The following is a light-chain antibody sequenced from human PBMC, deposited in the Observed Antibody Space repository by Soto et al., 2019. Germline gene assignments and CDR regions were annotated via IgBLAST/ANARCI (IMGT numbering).Light chain of an antibody. Sequence: EIVMTQSPATLSVSPGERATLSCRASQSVSSTLAWYQQKPVQAPRLLIYGASTRATVIPARFSGSGSGTEFTLTISSLQSEDFAVYYCQQYNNWPPSFGQGTKVEIK. CDR1: QSVSST. V-gene: IGKV3-15*01. CDR2: GAS. CDR3: QQYNNWPPS. J-gene: IGKJ1*01.